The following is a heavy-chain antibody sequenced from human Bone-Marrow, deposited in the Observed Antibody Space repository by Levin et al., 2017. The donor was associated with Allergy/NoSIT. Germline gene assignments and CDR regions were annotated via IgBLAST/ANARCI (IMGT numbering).Heavy chain of an antibody. CDR2: IYTGGTT. J-gene: IGHJ1*01. Sequence: GESLKISCAASGFTITNHYMSWVRQAPGKGLQWVSVIYTGGTTYYADSVKGRFTISRDNSRFTLYLQMDSLRPDDTAVYYCARGARHFQDWGQGTLVTVS. V-gene: IGHV3-53*01. CDR1: GFTITNHY. CDR3: ARGARHFQD.